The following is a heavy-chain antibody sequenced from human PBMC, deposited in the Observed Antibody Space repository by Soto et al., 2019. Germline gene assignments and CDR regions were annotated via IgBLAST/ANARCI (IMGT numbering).Heavy chain of an antibody. Sequence: AGGSLRLSCAVSGFTFITYSMNWVRQAPEKGLEWVSYISSSGSTIYYADSVKGRFTISRDNSKNSLYLQMNSLRTEDKAVYYCARDRGKVTGQYFDYWGQGALLTVSS. CDR3: ARDRGKVTGQYFDY. CDR1: GFTFITYS. J-gene: IGHJ4*02. V-gene: IGHV3-48*04. CDR2: ISSSGSTI. D-gene: IGHD2-21*02.